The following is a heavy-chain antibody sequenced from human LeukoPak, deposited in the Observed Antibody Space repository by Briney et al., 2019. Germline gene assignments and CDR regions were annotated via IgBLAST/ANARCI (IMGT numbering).Heavy chain of an antibody. D-gene: IGHD3-22*01. CDR3: AHWQVVTSYFDY. J-gene: IGHJ4*02. Sequence: SGPTLVKPTQPLTLTCTFSGFSLSTSGVGVGWIRQPPGMALECLALIYWNDDKRYSPSLKSRLTITKDTSKNQVVLTMTNMDPVDTATYYCAHWQVVTSYFDYWGQGTLVSVS. V-gene: IGHV2-5*01. CDR1: GFSLSTSGVG. CDR2: IYWNDDK.